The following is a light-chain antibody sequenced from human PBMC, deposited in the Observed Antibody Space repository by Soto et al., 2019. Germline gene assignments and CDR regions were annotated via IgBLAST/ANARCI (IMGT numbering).Light chain of an antibody. CDR2: GAS. Sequence: EIVMTHSPATLSVYPGEIATLSCRASQSVSSDLAWYHQKPGQAPRLLIYGASTRATGIPARFSGSGSGTEFTLTINSLQSEDFAVYYCQQYSNWPLTFGGGTKVDIK. CDR1: QSVSSD. V-gene: IGKV3-15*01. CDR3: QQYSNWPLT. J-gene: IGKJ4*01.